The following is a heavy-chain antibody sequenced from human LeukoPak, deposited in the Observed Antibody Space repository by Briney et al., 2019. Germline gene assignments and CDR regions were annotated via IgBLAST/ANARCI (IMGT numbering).Heavy chain of an antibody. Sequence: PGGSLRLYCAASGFTFSSYAMSWVRQAPGKGLEWVSTISGSGGSTYYADSVKGRFTISRDNSKNTVYLQMKSLSAEDTAVYYCAKGYSFGYYYYGMDVWGQGTTVTVSS. CDR2: ISGSGGST. CDR3: AKGYSFGYYYYGMDV. J-gene: IGHJ6*02. CDR1: GFTFSSYA. D-gene: IGHD5-18*01. V-gene: IGHV3-23*01.